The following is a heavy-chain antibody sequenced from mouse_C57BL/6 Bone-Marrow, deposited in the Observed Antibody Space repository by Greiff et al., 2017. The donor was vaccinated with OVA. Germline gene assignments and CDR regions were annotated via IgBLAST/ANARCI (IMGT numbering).Heavy chain of an antibody. CDR3: TTEAIVTSYRLVIDV. Sequence: EVQRVESGAELVRPGASVKLSCTASGFNIKDDYMHWVKQRPEQGLEWIGWIDPENGDTEYASKFQGKATITADTSSNTAYLQLSSLTSEDTAVYYCTTEAIVTSYRLVIDVWGTGTTVTVSS. CDR2: IDPENGDT. V-gene: IGHV14-4*01. J-gene: IGHJ1*03. D-gene: IGHD2-5*01. CDR1: GFNIKDDY.